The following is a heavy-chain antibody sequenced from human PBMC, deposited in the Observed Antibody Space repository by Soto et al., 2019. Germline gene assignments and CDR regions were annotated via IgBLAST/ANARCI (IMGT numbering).Heavy chain of an antibody. J-gene: IGHJ4*02. D-gene: IGHD1-26*01. CDR1: GGSITNSNW. V-gene: IGHV4-4*02. CDR3: ARGPPIVGNTRPLES. Sequence: PSETLSLTCTVSGGSITNSNWWSWVRLPPAKGLEWIGDIYHAGSTKYNPSLERRVTMSVGTSNNQFGLTLTSVTAADTAVYFCARGPPIVGNTRPLESWGQGTLVTVPQ. CDR2: IYHAGST.